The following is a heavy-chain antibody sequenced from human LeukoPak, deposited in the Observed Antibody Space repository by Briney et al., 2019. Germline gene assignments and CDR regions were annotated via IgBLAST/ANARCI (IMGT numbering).Heavy chain of an antibody. Sequence: WVRQAPGKGLEWIGSIYYSGSTYYNPSLKSRVTISVDTSKNQFSLKLSSVTAADTAVYYCARLEDGYYFDYWGQGTLVTVSS. D-gene: IGHD5-24*01. CDR3: ARLEDGYYFDY. CDR2: IYYSGST. J-gene: IGHJ4*02. V-gene: IGHV4-39*01.